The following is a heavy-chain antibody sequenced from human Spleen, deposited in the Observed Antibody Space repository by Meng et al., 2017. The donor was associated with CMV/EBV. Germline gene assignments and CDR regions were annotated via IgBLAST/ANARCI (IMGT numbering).Heavy chain of an antibody. CDR3: ARDGLIGYSSS. CDR1: GFTFSSYA. D-gene: IGHD6-13*01. V-gene: IGHV3-30-3*01. CDR2: ISYDGSNK. J-gene: IGHJ4*02. Sequence: GGSLRLSCAASGFTFSSYAMHWVRQAPGKGLEWVAVISYDGSNKYYADSVKGRFTISRDNSKNTLYLQMNSLRAEDTAVYYCARDGLIGYSSSWGQGTLVTSPQ.